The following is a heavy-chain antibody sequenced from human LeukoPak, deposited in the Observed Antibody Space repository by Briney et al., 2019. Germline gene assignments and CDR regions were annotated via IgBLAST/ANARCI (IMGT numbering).Heavy chain of an antibody. CDR2: IRSKAYGGTT. D-gene: IGHD4-17*01. CDR3: TRGYGDYFFSDY. J-gene: IGHJ4*02. Sequence: GGSLRLSCTASGFTFGGYAMSWFRQAPGKGLEWVGFIRSKAYGGTTEYAASVKGRFTISRDDSKSIAYLQMNSLKTEDTAVYYCTRGYGDYFFSDYWGQGTLVTVSS. V-gene: IGHV3-49*03. CDR1: GFTFGGYA.